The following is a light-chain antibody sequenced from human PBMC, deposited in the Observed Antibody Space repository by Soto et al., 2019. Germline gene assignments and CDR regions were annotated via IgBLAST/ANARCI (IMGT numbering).Light chain of an antibody. J-gene: IGKJ5*01. CDR1: QSISSY. CDR3: QQAYSFPIT. Sequence: DIQMTQSPSTLSASVGDRVTITCRASQSISSYLAWYQQKPGKAPKLLIYDASSLESGVPSRFSGSGSGTDFTLTINSLQPEDSATYYCQQAYSFPITFGQGTRLEIK. V-gene: IGKV1-5*01. CDR2: DAS.